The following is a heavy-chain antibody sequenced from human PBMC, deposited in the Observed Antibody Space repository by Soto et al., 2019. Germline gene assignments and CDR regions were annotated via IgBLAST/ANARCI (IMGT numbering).Heavy chain of an antibody. CDR3: ARNGEWLRRRGGAFDI. J-gene: IGHJ3*02. D-gene: IGHD5-12*01. CDR2: ISSSSSYI. CDR1: GFTFSSYS. V-gene: IGHV3-21*01. Sequence: EVQLVESGGGLVKPGGSLRLSCAASGFTFSSYSMNWVRQAPGKGLAWVSSISSSSSYIYYADSVKGRFTISRDNAKNSLYLQMNSLRAEDTAVYYCARNGEWLRRRGGAFDIWGQGTMVTVSS.